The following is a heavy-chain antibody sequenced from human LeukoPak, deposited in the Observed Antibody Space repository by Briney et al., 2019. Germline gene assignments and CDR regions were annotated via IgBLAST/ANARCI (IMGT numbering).Heavy chain of an antibody. Sequence: PSEALSLTCTVSGGSISGYYWSWIRQPPGKRLKWIGYVYDTGATNYNPSLKSRFTISIDTSKNQFSLYLSSVTAADTAVYYCARLPLIATTRGGFDPWGQGTLVTVSS. D-gene: IGHD1/OR15-1a*01. CDR2: VYDTGAT. V-gene: IGHV4-59*08. CDR1: GGSISGYY. J-gene: IGHJ5*02. CDR3: ARLPLIATTRGGFDP.